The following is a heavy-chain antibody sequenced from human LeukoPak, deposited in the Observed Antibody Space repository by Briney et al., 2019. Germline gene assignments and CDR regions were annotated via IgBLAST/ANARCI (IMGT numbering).Heavy chain of an antibody. J-gene: IGHJ6*02. CDR2: IWYDGSNK. CDR3: ARVLMAGPYYYYYGMDV. D-gene: IGHD5-24*01. Sequence: GRPLRLSCAASGFTFSSYGMHWVRQAPGKGLEWVAVIWYDGSNKYYADSVKGRFTISRDNSKNTLYLQMNSLRAEDTAVYYCARVLMAGPYYYYYGMDVWGQGTTVTVSS. CDR1: GFTFSSYG. V-gene: IGHV3-33*01.